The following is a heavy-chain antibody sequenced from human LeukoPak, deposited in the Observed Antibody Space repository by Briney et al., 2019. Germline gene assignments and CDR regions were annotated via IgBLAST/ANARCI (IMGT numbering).Heavy chain of an antibody. CDR3: ARGIFYGGLKQYIWFDL. CDR1: GGPFRGFF. V-gene: IGHV4-34*01. Sequence: PSETLSLTCAVSGGPFRGFFWSWLRQAPGKGLVWIADVSHGGTSNYNPSLKSRITISVDTSKSQFSLKLTSVTAADTAAYYCARGIFYGGLKQYIWFDLWGQGTLVTVSS. CDR2: VSHGGTS. J-gene: IGHJ5*02. D-gene: IGHD4/OR15-4a*01.